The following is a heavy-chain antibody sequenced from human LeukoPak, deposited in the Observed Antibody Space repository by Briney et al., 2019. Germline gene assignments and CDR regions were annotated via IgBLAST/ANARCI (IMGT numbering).Heavy chain of an antibody. J-gene: IGHJ3*02. D-gene: IGHD1-26*01. V-gene: IGHV3-21*01. Sequence: PGGSLRLSCAASGFTFSSYSMNWVRQSPGKGLEWVSSISSSSSYIYYADSVKGRFTISRDNAKNSLYLQMNSLRAEDTAVYYCARDWCGSSSDAFDIWGQGTMVTVSS. CDR3: ARDWCGSSSDAFDI. CDR2: ISSSSSYI. CDR1: GFTFSSYS.